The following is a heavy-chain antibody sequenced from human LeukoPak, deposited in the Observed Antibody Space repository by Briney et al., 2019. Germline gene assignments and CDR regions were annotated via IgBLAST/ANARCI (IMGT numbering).Heavy chain of an antibody. D-gene: IGHD4-17*01. Sequence: GGSLRLSCAASGFTVSSNYMSWVRQAPGKGLEWVSVIYSGGSTYYADSVKGRFTISRDNSKNTLYLQMNSLRAEDTAVYYCARPLRSTRTDAFDIWGQGTMVTVSS. CDR3: ARPLRSTRTDAFDI. CDR2: IYSGGST. J-gene: IGHJ3*02. V-gene: IGHV3-53*01. CDR1: GFTVSSNY.